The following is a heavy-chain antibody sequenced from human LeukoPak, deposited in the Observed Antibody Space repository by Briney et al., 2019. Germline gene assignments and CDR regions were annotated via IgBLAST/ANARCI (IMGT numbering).Heavy chain of an antibody. CDR3: LARSEDGEQQLVREFDY. V-gene: IGHV3-23*01. J-gene: IGHJ4*02. D-gene: IGHD6-13*01. CDR1: GFTFSSYA. CDR2: ISGSGGST. Sequence: GGSLRLSCAASGFTFSSYAMSWVRQAPGKGLEWVSAISGSGGSTYYADSVKGRFTISRDNSKNTLYLQMNSLRAEDTAVYYCLARSEDGEQQLVREFDYWGQGTLVTVSS.